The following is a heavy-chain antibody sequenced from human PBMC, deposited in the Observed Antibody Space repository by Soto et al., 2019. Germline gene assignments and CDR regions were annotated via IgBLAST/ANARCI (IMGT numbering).Heavy chain of an antibody. V-gene: IGHV4-4*07. D-gene: IGHD3-22*01. J-gene: IGHJ4*02. CDR2: IYTSGST. CDR1: GGSISSYY. CDR3: VRATYFSDSSGYTRCLDY. Sequence: SETLSLTCTVSGGSISSYYWSWIRQTAGKGLEWIGRIYTSGSTNYNPSLKSRVTMSVDTSKNQFSLKLSSVTAADTAVYYCVRATYFSDSSGYTRCLDYWGQGTLVTVSS.